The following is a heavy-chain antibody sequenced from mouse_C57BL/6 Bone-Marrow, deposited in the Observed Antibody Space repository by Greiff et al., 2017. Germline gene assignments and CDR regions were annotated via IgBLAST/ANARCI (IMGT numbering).Heavy chain of an antibody. J-gene: IGHJ3*01. CDR2: IDPSDSYT. CDR3: ARSSNYGSSYQFAY. V-gene: IGHV1-69*01. CDR1: GYTFTSYW. Sequence: QVHVQQPGAELVMPGASVKLSCKASGYTFTSYWMHWVKQRPGQGLEWIGEIDPSDSYTNYNQKFKGKSTLTVDKSSSTAYMQLSSLTSEDSAVYYCARSSNYGSSYQFAYWGQGTGVTVSA. D-gene: IGHD1-1*01.